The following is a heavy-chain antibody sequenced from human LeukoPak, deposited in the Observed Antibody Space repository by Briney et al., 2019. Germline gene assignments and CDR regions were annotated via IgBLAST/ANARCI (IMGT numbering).Heavy chain of an antibody. D-gene: IGHD3-10*01. CDR3: ASLTYGSGKGFDY. Sequence: SETLSLTCTVSGGSISSYYWSWIRQPPGKGLEWIGYIYYSGSTNYNPSLKSRVTISVDTSKSQFSLKLSSVTAADTAVYYCASLTYGSGKGFDYWGQGTLVTVSS. V-gene: IGHV4-59*01. CDR2: IYYSGST. CDR1: GGSISSYY. J-gene: IGHJ4*02.